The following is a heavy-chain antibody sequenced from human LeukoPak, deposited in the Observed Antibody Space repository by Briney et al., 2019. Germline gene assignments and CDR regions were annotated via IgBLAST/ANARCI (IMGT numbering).Heavy chain of an antibody. CDR3: AILSGSGSYSYFDY. V-gene: IGHV3-53*04. CDR1: GFIVSSNY. CDR2: IYSGGST. J-gene: IGHJ4*02. D-gene: IGHD3-10*01. Sequence: GGSLRLSCAASGFIVSSNYMSWVRQAPGKGLEWVSVIYSGGSTYYADSVKGRFTTSRHDSKNTLYLQMNSLRAEDTAVYYCAILSGSGSYSYFDYWGQGTLVTVSS.